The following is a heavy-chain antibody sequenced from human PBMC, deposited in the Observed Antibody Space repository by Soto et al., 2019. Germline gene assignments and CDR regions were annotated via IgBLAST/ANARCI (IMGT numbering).Heavy chain of an antibody. CDR2: IYPGDSDT. D-gene: IGHD3-10*01. J-gene: IGHJ4*02. V-gene: IGHV5-51*01. CDR1: GYSFTSYW. CDR3: ARTDYYGSGSYPTPIDY. Sequence: GESLKISCKGSGYSFTSYWIGWVRQMPGKGLEWMGIIYPGDSDTRYSPSFQGQVTISADKSISTAYLQWSSLKASDTAMYYCARTDYYGSGSYPTPIDYWGQGTLVTVSS.